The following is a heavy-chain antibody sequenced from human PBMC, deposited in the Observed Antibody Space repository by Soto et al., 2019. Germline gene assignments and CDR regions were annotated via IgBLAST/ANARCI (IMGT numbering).Heavy chain of an antibody. D-gene: IGHD1-26*01. CDR2: ITPFSDDV. CDR3: ASGGAGSGPFTWELPDH. J-gene: IGHJ4*02. Sequence: QMQLVQSGAEVKRTGSTVTVSCKALGNTFTYRYLHWVRQAPGQALEWMGWITPFSDDVHYAQKFQGRVTITRDRSINTAYMRMSGLRPEDTAMYYCASGGAGSGPFTWELPDHWGQGTLVTVSS. V-gene: IGHV1-45*02. CDR1: GNTFTYRY.